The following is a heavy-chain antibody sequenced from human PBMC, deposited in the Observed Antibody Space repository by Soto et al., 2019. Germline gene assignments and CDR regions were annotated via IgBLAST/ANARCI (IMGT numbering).Heavy chain of an antibody. V-gene: IGHV1-2*04. Sequence: ASVKVSCKASGYSFTDYYIHWARQAPGQGLEWMGWINPHSGDTNYAQNLQGSVSLTRDTSTSTAYMELTSLTSDDTAVYLCAGVRDVVGGWFDPWGQGTLVTVS. CDR3: AGVRDVVGGWFDP. D-gene: IGHD1-26*01. CDR2: INPHSGDT. CDR1: GYSFTDYY. J-gene: IGHJ5*02.